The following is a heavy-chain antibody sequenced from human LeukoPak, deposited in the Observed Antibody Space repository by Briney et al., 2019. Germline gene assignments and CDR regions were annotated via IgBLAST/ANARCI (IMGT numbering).Heavy chain of an antibody. CDR3: ARDRYAGTAHFDAFDI. V-gene: IGHV1-69*06. CDR2: IIPIFGTA. D-gene: IGHD1-1*01. J-gene: IGHJ3*02. Sequence: SVKVSCKASGGTFSSYAISWVRQAPGQGLEWMGGIIPIFGTANYAQKFQGRVTITADKSTSTAYMELSSLRSEDTAVYYCARDRYAGTAHFDAFDIWGQGTMVTVSS. CDR1: GGTFSSYA.